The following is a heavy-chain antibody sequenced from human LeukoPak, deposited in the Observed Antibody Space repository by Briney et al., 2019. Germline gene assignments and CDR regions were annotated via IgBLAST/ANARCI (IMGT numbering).Heavy chain of an antibody. J-gene: IGHJ4*02. CDR2: IIPIFGTA. CDR3: ASSNYSSLNY. Sequence: ASVKLSCKASGGTFNSYAISWVRQAPGQGLEWMGGIIPIFGTANYAQKFQGRVTITADKSTSTAYMELSSLRSEDTAVYYCASSNYSSLNYWGQGTLVSVSS. D-gene: IGHD6-13*01. V-gene: IGHV1-69*06. CDR1: GGTFNSYA.